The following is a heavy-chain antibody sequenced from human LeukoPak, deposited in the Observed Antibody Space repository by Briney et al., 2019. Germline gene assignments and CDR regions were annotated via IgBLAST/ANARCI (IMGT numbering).Heavy chain of an antibody. Sequence: SETLSLTCAVYGGSFSGYYWSWIRQPPGKGLEWIGEINHSGSTNYNPSLKSRVTISVDKSKNQFSLKLNSVTAADTAVYYCARRGSGWYFDYWGQGTLVTVSS. CDR3: ARRGSGWYFDY. J-gene: IGHJ4*02. CDR1: GGSFSGYY. V-gene: IGHV4-34*01. CDR2: INHSGST. D-gene: IGHD6-19*01.